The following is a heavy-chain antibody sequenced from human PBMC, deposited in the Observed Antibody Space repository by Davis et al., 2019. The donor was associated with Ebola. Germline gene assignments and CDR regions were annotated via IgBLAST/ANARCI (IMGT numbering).Heavy chain of an antibody. CDR1: GYTFTSYG. V-gene: IGHV1-18*01. D-gene: IGHD3-22*01. CDR3: ARDTASRDYYDSSGLHYGMDV. J-gene: IGHJ6*02. CDR2: ISAYKGNT. Sequence: ASVKVSCKASGYTFTSYGISWVRQAPGQGLEWMGWISAYKGNTNYAQKLQGRVTMTTDTSTSTAYMELRSLRSDDTAVYYCARDTASRDYYDSSGLHYGMDVWGQGTTVTVSS.